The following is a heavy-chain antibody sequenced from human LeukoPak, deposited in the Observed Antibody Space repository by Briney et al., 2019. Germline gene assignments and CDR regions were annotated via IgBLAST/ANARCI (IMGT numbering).Heavy chain of an antibody. D-gene: IGHD3-9*01. V-gene: IGHV1-2*06. CDR1: GYTFTGYY. CDR2: INPNSGGT. Sequence: ASVKVSCKASGYTFTGYYMHWVRQAPGQGLEWMGRINPNSGGTNYAQEFQGRVTMTRDTSISTAYMELSRLRSDDTAVYYCARTIPHDEYFQHWGQGTLVTVSS. J-gene: IGHJ1*01. CDR3: ARTIPHDEYFQH.